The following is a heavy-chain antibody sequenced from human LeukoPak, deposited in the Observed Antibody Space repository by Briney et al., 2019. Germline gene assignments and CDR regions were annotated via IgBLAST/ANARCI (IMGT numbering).Heavy chain of an antibody. D-gene: IGHD1-26*01. CDR2: INPNSGGA. CDR1: GYTFTGHY. J-gene: IGHJ3*02. Sequence: GASVKVSCKASGYTFTGHYMHWVRQAPGQGLEWMGRINPNSGGANYAQKFQGRVTMTRDTSISTAYMELSGLRSDDTAVYYCARDREVGSTGDAFDIWGQGTRVIVSS. V-gene: IGHV1-2*06. CDR3: ARDREVGSTGDAFDI.